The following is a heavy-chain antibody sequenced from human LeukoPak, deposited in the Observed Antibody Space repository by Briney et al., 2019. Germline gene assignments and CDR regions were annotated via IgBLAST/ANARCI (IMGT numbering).Heavy chain of an antibody. CDR2: IKSKTDGGTT. J-gene: IGHJ3*02. CDR1: GFTFSNAW. D-gene: IGHD2-15*01. Sequence: GGSLRLSCAASGFTFSNAWMSWVRQAPGKGLEWVGRIKSKTDGGTTDYAAPVKGRFTISRDDSKNTLYLQMNSLKTEDTAVYYCARAHCSGRGCYQRYDGFDIWGQGTVVTVSS. V-gene: IGHV3-15*01. CDR3: ARAHCSGRGCYQRYDGFDI.